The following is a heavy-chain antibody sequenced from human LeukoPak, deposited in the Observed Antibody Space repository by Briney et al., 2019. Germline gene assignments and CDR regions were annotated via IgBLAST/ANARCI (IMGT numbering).Heavy chain of an antibody. Sequence: GGSLRLSCAASGFTFSSYEMNWVRQAPGKGLEWVSSISSSSSYIYYADSVKGRFTISRDNAKNSLYLQMNSLRAEDTAVYYCARAITYYYDSSGYADAFDIWGQGTMVTVSS. CDR1: GFTFSSYE. CDR3: ARAITYYYDSSGYADAFDI. D-gene: IGHD3-22*01. CDR2: ISSSSSYI. J-gene: IGHJ3*02. V-gene: IGHV3-21*01.